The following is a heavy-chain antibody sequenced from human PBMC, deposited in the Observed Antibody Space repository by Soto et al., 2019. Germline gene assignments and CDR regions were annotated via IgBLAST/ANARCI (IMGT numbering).Heavy chain of an antibody. CDR1: GDSVSSNSAA. CDR2: TYYRSRWYN. V-gene: IGHV6-1*01. CDR3: AETSSLQWYCMDV. D-gene: IGHD6-19*01. J-gene: IGHJ6*03. Sequence: SQTLSLTCVISGDSVSSNSAAGNWIRQSPSRGLEWLGRTYYRSRWYNDYAVSVRSRITVNDDTSKNQFSLHLNSVTPEDTAVYYCAETSSLQWYCMDVWDKGTTVTVSS.